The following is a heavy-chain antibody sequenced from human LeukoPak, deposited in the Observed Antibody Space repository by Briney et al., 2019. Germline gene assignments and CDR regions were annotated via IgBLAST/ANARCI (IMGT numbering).Heavy chain of an antibody. CDR3: ARDGLSGYYDSSGYLSS. Sequence: SETLSLTCAVYGGSFSGYSWSWIRQAPGKGLEWIGEINHSGSTNYNPSLKSRVTISVDTSKNQFSLKLSSVTAADTAVYYCARDGLSGYYDSSGYLSSWGQGTLVTVSS. D-gene: IGHD3-22*01. V-gene: IGHV4-34*01. CDR2: INHSGST. CDR1: GGSFSGYS. J-gene: IGHJ4*02.